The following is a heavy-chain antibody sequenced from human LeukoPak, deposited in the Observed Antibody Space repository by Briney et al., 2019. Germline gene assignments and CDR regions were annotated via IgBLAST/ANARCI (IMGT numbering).Heavy chain of an antibody. CDR1: GFTFSSYG. J-gene: IGHJ6*04. V-gene: IGHV3-33*01. CDR3: ARDDHGSGSYVYGVDV. CDR2: IWYDGSNK. D-gene: IGHD3-10*01. Sequence: GGSLRLSCAASGFTFSSYGMHWVRQAPGKGLEWVAVIWYDGSNKYYADSVKGRFTISRDNSKNTLYLQMNSLRAEDTAVYYCARDDHGSGSYVYGVDVWGKGTTVTVSS.